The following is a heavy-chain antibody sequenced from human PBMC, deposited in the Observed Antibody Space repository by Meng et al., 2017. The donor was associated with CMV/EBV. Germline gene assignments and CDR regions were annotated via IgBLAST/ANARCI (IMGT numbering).Heavy chain of an antibody. CDR1: GFTFSSYS. J-gene: IGHJ6*02. D-gene: IGHD3-22*01. Sequence: GGSLRLSCAASGFTFSSYSMNWVRQAPGGGLEWVSYISSSSSTIYYADSVKGRFTISRDNAKNSLYLQMNSLRAEDTAVYYCARDDDSSGYSYYYYYGMDVWGQGTTVTVSS. CDR3: ARDDDSSGYSYYYYYGMDV. CDR2: ISSSSSTI. V-gene: IGHV3-48*04.